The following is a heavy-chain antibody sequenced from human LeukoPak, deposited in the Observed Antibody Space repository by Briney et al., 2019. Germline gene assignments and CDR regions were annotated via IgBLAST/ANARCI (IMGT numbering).Heavy chain of an antibody. J-gene: IGHJ3*02. Sequence: ASVKVSCKAPGYTFTSYGISWVRQAPGQGLEWMGWISAYNGNTNYAQKLQGRVTMTTDTSTSTAYMELRSLRSDDTAVYYCARDESGYSSDAFDIWGQGTMVTVSS. CDR3: ARDESGYSSDAFDI. V-gene: IGHV1-18*01. CDR2: ISAYNGNT. CDR1: GYTFTSYG. D-gene: IGHD5-18*01.